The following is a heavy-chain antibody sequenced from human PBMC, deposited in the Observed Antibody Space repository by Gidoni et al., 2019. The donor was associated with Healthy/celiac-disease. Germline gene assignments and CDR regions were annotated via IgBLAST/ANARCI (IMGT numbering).Heavy chain of an antibody. CDR1: GFTFSSYG. CDR3: ARADYGDYPRVRYYYYGMDV. D-gene: IGHD4-17*01. Sequence: QVQLVESGGGVVQPGRSLRLSCAASGFTFSSYGMHWVRQAPGKGLEWGAVIWYDGSNKYYADAVKGRFTISRDNSKNTLYLQMNSLRAEDTAVYYCARADYGDYPRVRYYYYGMDVWGQGTTVTVSS. J-gene: IGHJ6*02. V-gene: IGHV3-33*01. CDR2: IWYDGSNK.